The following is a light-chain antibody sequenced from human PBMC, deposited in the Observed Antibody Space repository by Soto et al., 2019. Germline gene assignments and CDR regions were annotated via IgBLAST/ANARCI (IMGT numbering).Light chain of an antibody. V-gene: IGLV2-11*01. CDR1: SSDVGGYNY. J-gene: IGLJ3*02. Sequence: QSVLSQPRSVSGSPGQSVTISCAGTSSDVGGYNYVSWYQQHPGKAPKLMIYDVSKRPSEVPDRISGSRSGHTASLTISGLQADDEADYYCCSYAGSDTWVFGGGTKVTVL. CDR3: CSYAGSDTWV. CDR2: DVS.